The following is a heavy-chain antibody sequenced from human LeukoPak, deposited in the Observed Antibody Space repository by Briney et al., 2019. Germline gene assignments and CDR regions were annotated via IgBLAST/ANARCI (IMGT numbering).Heavy chain of an antibody. CDR2: IYYTGST. Sequence: PSETLSLTCAVSGGSISRYYWNWIRQPPGKALEWIGNIYYTGSTNYNPSLKSRVTISVDTSKNQFSLQLNSVTPEDTAVYYCAREGWFGEPPSHWFDPWGQGTLVTVSS. J-gene: IGHJ5*02. CDR3: AREGWFGEPPSHWFDP. D-gene: IGHD3-10*01. CDR1: GGSISRYY. V-gene: IGHV4-59*12.